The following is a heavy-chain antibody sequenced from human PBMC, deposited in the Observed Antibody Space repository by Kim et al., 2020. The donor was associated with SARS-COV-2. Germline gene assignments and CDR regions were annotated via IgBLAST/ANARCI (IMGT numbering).Heavy chain of an antibody. D-gene: IGHD6-6*01. CDR2: IYYSGST. Sequence: SETLSLTCTVSGGSISSGGYYWSWIRQHPGKGLEWIGYIYYSGSTYYNPSLKSRVTISVDTSKNQFSLKLSSVTAADTAVYYCARLYSSSPYFQHWGQGTLVTVSS. CDR3: ARLYSSSPYFQH. CDR1: GGSISSGGYY. V-gene: IGHV4-31*03. J-gene: IGHJ1*01.